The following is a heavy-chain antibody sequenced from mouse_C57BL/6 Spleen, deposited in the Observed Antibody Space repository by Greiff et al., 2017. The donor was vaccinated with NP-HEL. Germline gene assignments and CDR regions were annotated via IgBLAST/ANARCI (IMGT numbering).Heavy chain of an antibody. V-gene: IGHV1-26*01. CDR3: ARRGFFAY. J-gene: IGHJ3*01. CDR2: INPNNGGT. CDR1: GYTFTDYY. Sequence: EVQLQQSGPELVKPGASVKISCKASGYTFTDYYMNWVKQSHGKSLEWIGDINPNNGGTSYNQKFKGKATLTVDKSSSTAYMELRSLTSEDSAVYYCARRGFFAYWGQGTLVTVSA.